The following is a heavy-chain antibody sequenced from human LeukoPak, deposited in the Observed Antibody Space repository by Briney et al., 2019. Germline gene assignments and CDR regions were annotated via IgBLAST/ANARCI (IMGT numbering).Heavy chain of an antibody. Sequence: ASVKVSCKASGYTFSSYYIHWVRQAPGQGLEWMGIINPSAGTKIYAQRFQGRVTMTKDTASSTVYMDLSSLTSEDTAVYYCARELRSVGTSPPSYFDFWGQGTLVTVSS. CDR1: GYTFSSYY. CDR2: INPSAGTK. CDR3: ARELRSVGTSPPSYFDF. J-gene: IGHJ4*02. V-gene: IGHV1-46*01. D-gene: IGHD2-21*02.